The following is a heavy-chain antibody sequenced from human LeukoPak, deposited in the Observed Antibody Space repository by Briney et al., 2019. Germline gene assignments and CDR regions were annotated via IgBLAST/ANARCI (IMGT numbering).Heavy chain of an antibody. V-gene: IGHV3-66*01. J-gene: IGHJ4*02. D-gene: IGHD5-12*01. CDR1: EFSVGSNY. CDR2: IYSGGST. Sequence: GGSLRLSCAASEFSVGSNYMTWVRQAPGKGLEWVSLIYSGGSTYDADSVKGRFTISRDNSKNTLYLQMNSLRAEDTAVYYCARGPSGSHNTGGQGTLVTVSS. CDR3: ARGPSGSHNT.